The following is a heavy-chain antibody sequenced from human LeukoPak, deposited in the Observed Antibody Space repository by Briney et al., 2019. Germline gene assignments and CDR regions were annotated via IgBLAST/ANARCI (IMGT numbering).Heavy chain of an antibody. J-gene: IGHJ4*02. CDR2: INTGNGDT. V-gene: IGHV1-3*04. Sequence: ASVKVSCKASGYTFTSYAIHWVRQAPGQRLEWLGWINTGNGDTRYSQTFQGRVTITSYTSASTAYKELSSLRSEDTAVYYCARDLGSGSLHYWGQGTLVTVSS. D-gene: IGHD1-26*01. CDR1: GYTFTSYA. CDR3: ARDLGSGSLHY.